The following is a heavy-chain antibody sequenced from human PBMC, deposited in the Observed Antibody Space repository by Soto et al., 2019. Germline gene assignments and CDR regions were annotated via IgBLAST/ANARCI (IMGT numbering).Heavy chain of an antibody. CDR3: TTVINTVTFDH. Sequence: ASVKVSCKVSGYTFTRLSMHWVRQAPGKGLGWMGGFDPDDGEINYAQKFQGRVTMTEDTATDTAYMELSSLRSEDTAVYYCTTVINTVTFDHWGQGTLVT. D-gene: IGHD4-17*01. CDR1: GYTFTRLS. V-gene: IGHV1-24*01. CDR2: FDPDDGEI. J-gene: IGHJ5*02.